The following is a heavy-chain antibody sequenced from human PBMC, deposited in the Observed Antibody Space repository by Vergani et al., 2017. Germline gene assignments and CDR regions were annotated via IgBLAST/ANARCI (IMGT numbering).Heavy chain of an antibody. V-gene: IGHV3-11*01. Sequence: QVHLVESGGGLVKPGGSLRLSCAASGFTFSDYYMTWIRQAPGKGLEWVSYISSSGSTIYFADSVKGRFTISRDNAKNSLYLQLNSLRAEDTAVYYCARDSPTYATTLDYWGQGTLVTVSS. CDR1: GFTFSDYY. D-gene: IGHD4-17*01. J-gene: IGHJ4*02. CDR2: ISSSGSTI. CDR3: ARDSPTYATTLDY.